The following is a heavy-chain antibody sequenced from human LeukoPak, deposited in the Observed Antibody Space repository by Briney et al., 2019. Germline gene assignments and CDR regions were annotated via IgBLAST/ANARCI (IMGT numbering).Heavy chain of an antibody. CDR1: GFTFSSYA. V-gene: IGHV3-23*01. CDR2: ISGSGGNT. J-gene: IGHJ6*03. Sequence: PGGSLRLSCAASGFTFSSYAMSWVRQAPGKGLEWVSAISGSGGNTYYADSVKGRFTISRDNSKNTLYLQMNSLRAEDTAVYYCAKGNEYSSSFLSLYYYYMDVWGRGATVTVSS. D-gene: IGHD6-6*01. CDR3: AKGNEYSSSFLSLYYYYMDV.